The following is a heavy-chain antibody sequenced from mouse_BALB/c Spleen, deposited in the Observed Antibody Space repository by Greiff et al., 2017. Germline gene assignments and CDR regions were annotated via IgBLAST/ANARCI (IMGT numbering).Heavy chain of an antibody. J-gene: IGHJ3*01. Sequence: VQLQESGPGLVAPSQSLSITCTVSGFSLTSYGVHWVRQPPGKGLEWLGVIWAGGSTNYISALMSRLGISKDNSKSQVFLKMNSLQTDDTAMYYCARDPPLTSFAYWGQGTLVTVSA. CDR1: GFSLTSYG. CDR3: ARDPPLTSFAY. V-gene: IGHV2-9*02. CDR2: IWAGGST.